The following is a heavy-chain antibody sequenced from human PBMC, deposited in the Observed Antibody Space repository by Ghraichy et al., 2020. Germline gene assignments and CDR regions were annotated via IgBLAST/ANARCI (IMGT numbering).Heavy chain of an antibody. J-gene: IGHJ5*02. CDR1: GFTFSSHW. D-gene: IGHD1-26*01. V-gene: IGHV3-7*01. Sequence: GGSLRLSCEASGFTFSSHWMSWVRQAPGKGLEWVANIKEDGGNRFHADSVKGRFTISRDNAKNSLYLQMNSLRVEDTGVYYCASFSSGGTWGQGTLVTVSS. CDR3: ASFSSGGT. CDR2: IKEDGGNR.